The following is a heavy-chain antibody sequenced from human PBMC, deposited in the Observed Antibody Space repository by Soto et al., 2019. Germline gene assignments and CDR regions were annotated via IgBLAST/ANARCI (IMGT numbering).Heavy chain of an antibody. D-gene: IGHD3-10*01. CDR1: GGTFSSYT. CDR2: IIPILGIA. Sequence: SSVKVSCKASGGTFSSYTISWVRQAPGQGLEWMGRIIPILGIANYAQKFRGRVTITADKSTSTAYMELSSLRSEDTAVYYCAREAKDYYGSAGGWFDPWGQGTLVTVSS. CDR3: AREAKDYYGSAGGWFDP. J-gene: IGHJ5*02. V-gene: IGHV1-69*04.